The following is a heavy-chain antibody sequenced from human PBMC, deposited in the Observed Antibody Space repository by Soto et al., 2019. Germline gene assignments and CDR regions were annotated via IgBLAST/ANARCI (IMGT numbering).Heavy chain of an antibody. V-gene: IGHV3-30-3*01. J-gene: IGHJ4*02. CDR2: ISYDGSNK. CDR3: ARDVKFGAEFDY. Sequence: QVQLVESGGGVVQPGRSLRLSCAASGFTFSSYAMHWVRQAPGKGLEWVAVISYDGSNKYYADSVKGRFTISRDNSKNTLYLQMNSPRAEDTAVYYCARDVKFGAEFDYWGQGTLVTVSS. D-gene: IGHD3-10*01. CDR1: GFTFSSYA.